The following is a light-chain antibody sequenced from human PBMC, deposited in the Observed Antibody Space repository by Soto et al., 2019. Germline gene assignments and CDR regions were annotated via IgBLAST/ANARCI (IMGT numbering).Light chain of an antibody. V-gene: IGLV2-23*01. CDR2: EDT. Sequence: QSVLTQPASLSGSPGQSITISCTGTSSDVGNYNLVSWYQQHPGKAPKLIIYEDTKRPSGVSNRFSGSKSGNTASLTISGLQAEDEADYYCCSYADSSTYVFGTGTKVTVL. CDR3: CSYADSSTYV. J-gene: IGLJ1*01. CDR1: SSDVGNYNL.